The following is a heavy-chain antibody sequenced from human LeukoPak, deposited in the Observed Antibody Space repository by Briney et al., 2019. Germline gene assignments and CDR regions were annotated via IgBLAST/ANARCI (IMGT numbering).Heavy chain of an antibody. CDR2: IKSKTDGGTT. V-gene: IGHV3-15*01. J-gene: IGHJ4*02. CDR1: GFTFSNAW. CDR3: TTDGAYSSPIPIDY. D-gene: IGHD6-13*01. Sequence: GGSLRLSCAASGFTFSNAWMSWVRQAPGKGLEWVGRIKSKTDGGTTDYAAPVKGRFTISRDDSKNTLYLQMNSLKTEDTAVYYCTTDGAYSSPIPIDYWGQGTLVTVSS.